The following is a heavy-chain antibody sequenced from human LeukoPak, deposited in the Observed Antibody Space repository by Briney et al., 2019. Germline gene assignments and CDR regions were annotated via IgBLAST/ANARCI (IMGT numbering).Heavy chain of an antibody. J-gene: IGHJ4*02. CDR2: ISGDGGST. CDR1: GFTFDDYA. Sequence: GGSLRLSCAASGFTFDDYAMHWVRPAPGGGLEWVSLISGDGGSTYYADSVEGRFTISRDNSKNSLYLQMNSLRTDDTALYYGAKDIYGSGSNFDYWGQGTLVTVSS. D-gene: IGHD3-10*01. V-gene: IGHV3-43*02. CDR3: AKDIYGSGSNFDY.